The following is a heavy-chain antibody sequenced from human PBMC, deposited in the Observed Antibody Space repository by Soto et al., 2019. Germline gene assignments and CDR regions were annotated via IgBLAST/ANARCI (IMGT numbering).Heavy chain of an antibody. CDR3: ARAPPYYDFWSGYYTDYYYGMDV. D-gene: IGHD3-3*01. Sequence: SETLSLTCAVYGGSFSGYYWSWIRQPPGKGLEWIGEINHSGSTNYNPSPKSRVTISVDTSKNQFSLKLSSVTAADTAVYYCARAPPYYDFWSGYYTDYYYGMDVWGQGTTVTVSS. CDR2: INHSGST. J-gene: IGHJ6*02. CDR1: GGSFSGYY. V-gene: IGHV4-34*01.